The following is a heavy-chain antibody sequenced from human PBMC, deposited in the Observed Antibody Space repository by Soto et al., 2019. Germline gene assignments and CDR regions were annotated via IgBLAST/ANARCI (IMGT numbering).Heavy chain of an antibody. CDR1: GDSITSGGYY. D-gene: IGHD2-8*02. J-gene: IGHJ5*02. Sequence: SETLSLTCTVSGDSITSGGYYWSWIRQPPGKGLEWIGYSLYSGSTFYNPSVKTRVTISLDTSTNQFSLRLSSVTAADTAVYYCARGGLAGYCTGSDCQTGGWFDPWGQGTLVTVSS. V-gene: IGHV4-30-4*01. CDR2: SLYSGST. CDR3: ARGGLAGYCTGSDCQTGGWFDP.